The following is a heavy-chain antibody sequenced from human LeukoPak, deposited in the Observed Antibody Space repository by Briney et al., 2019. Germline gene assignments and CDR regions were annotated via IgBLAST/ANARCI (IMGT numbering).Heavy chain of an antibody. D-gene: IGHD1-1*01. CDR3: ARLEEEYYFDY. CDR2: IYYSGST. CDR1: GGSISSGDYY. Sequence: SETLSLTCTVSGGSISSGDYYWSWIRQPPGKGLEWIGYIYYSGSTYYNPSLKSRVTISVDTSKNQFSLKLSSVTAADTAVYYYARLEEEYYFDYWGQGTMVTVSS. V-gene: IGHV4-30-4*08. J-gene: IGHJ4*02.